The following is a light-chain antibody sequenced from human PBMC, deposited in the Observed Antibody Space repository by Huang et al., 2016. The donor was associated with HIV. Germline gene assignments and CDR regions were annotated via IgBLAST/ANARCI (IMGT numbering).Light chain of an antibody. CDR1: QNITKS. J-gene: IGKJ1*01. CDR2: TAS. V-gene: IGKV1-39*01. Sequence: DIQMTQSPPSRSAPVGDRVTFTCRANQNITKSLNWYQQKPRKPPKLLIYTASTLESGVPSRFSGSVSGSRFTLTIGDLQPEDFATYYCQQSFSVPRTFG. CDR3: QQSFSVPRT.